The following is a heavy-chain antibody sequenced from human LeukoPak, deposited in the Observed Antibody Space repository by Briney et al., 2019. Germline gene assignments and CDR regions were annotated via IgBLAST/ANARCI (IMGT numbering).Heavy chain of an antibody. Sequence: GSLRLSCAASGFTFSSYAMSWVRQPPGKGLEWIGEINHSGSTNYNPSLKSRVTISVDTSKNQFSLKLSSVTAADTAVYYCARVRAVAGPFDYCGQGTLVTVSS. V-gene: IGHV4-34*01. D-gene: IGHD6-19*01. CDR1: GFTFSSYA. CDR3: ARVRAVAGPFDY. J-gene: IGHJ4*02. CDR2: INHSGST.